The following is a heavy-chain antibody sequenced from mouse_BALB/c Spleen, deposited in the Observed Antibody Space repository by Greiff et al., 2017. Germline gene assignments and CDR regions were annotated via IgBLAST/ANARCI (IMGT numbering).Heavy chain of an antibody. CDR1: GYSFTGYF. D-gene: IGHD1-1*01. V-gene: IGHV1-20*02. CDR2: INPYNGNS. J-gene: IGHJ1*01. Sequence: EVKLMESGPELVKPGASVKISCKASGYSFTGYFMTWVMQSHGKSLEWIGRINPYNGNSFYNQKFRGKATLTVDKSSSTGHMELRSLASEDSAVYYCARGSYYYGSSYVWWFDVWGAGTTVTVSS. CDR3: ARGSYYYGSSYVWWFDV.